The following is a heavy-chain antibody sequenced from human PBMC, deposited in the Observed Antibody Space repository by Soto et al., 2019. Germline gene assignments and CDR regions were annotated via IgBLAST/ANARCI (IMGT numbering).Heavy chain of an antibody. Sequence: PGGSLRLSCAASGFTVSSNYMSWVRQAPGKGLEWVSVIYSGGSTYYADSVKGRFTISRDNSKNTLYLQMNSLRAEDTAVYYCARGIDYGGIGLGLYYYGMDVWGQGTTVTVSS. V-gene: IGHV3-53*01. CDR1: GFTVSSNY. D-gene: IGHD4-17*01. CDR3: ARGIDYGGIGLGLYYYGMDV. CDR2: IYSGGST. J-gene: IGHJ6*02.